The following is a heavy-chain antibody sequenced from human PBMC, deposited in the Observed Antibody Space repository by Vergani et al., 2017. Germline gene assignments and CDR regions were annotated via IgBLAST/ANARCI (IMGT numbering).Heavy chain of an antibody. CDR1: GFTFSGSA. V-gene: IGHV3-73*02. Sequence: EVQLVESGGGLVQPGGSLKLSCAASGFTFSGSAMHWVRQASGKGLEWVGRIRSKANSYATAYAASVKGRFTISRDDSKNTLYLQMNSLRAEDTAVYYCARTAARQYYYYYGMDVWGQGTTVTVSS. J-gene: IGHJ6*02. CDR2: IRSKANSYAT. D-gene: IGHD6-6*01. CDR3: ARTAARQYYYYYGMDV.